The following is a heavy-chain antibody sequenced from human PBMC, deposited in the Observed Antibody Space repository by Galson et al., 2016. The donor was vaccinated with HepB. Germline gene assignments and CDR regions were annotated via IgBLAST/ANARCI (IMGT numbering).Heavy chain of an antibody. V-gene: IGHV3-53*01. CDR2: IYSGGST. J-gene: IGHJ3*01. Sequence: SLRLSCAASGFIVSSNYMSWVRQAPGKGLEWVAIIYSGGSTYYAASVKGRFTISRDNSKNTLYLQMSSLRAEDPAVYYCAAEEMTTVTTAYWGQGTMVTVSS. CDR1: GFIVSSNY. CDR3: AAEEMTTVTTAY. D-gene: IGHD4-17*01.